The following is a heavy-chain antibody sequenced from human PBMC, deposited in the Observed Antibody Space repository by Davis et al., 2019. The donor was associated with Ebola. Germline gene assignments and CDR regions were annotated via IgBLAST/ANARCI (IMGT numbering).Heavy chain of an antibody. CDR2: IYPGDSDT. J-gene: IGHJ2*01. CDR1: GYSFTSYW. Sequence: GESLKISCKGSGYSFTSYWIGWVRQMPGKGLEWMGIIYPGDSDTRYSPSFQGHVTISADKSISTAYLQWSSLKASDTAMYYCARQEGRCSSTSCYVFDLWGRGTLVTVSS. V-gene: IGHV5-51*01. CDR3: ARQEGRCSSTSCYVFDL. D-gene: IGHD2-2*01.